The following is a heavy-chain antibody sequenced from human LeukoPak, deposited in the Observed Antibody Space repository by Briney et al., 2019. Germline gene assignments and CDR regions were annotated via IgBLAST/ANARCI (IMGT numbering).Heavy chain of an antibody. D-gene: IGHD3-16*01. Sequence: SETLSLTCTVSGGSISSSSYYWGWIRQPPGKGLEWIGTIYYSGNTNYNPSLKSRVTISVDTSKNQFSLKLSSVTAADTAVFYCARSSWGYAFDIWGQGTMVTVSS. CDR1: GGSISSSSYY. CDR2: IYYSGNT. V-gene: IGHV4-39*07. J-gene: IGHJ3*02. CDR3: ARSSWGYAFDI.